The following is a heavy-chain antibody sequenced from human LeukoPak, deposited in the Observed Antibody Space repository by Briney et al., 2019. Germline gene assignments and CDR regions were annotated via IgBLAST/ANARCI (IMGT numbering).Heavy chain of an antibody. CDR1: GYTFTSYY. Sequence: ASVKVSCKASGYTFTSYYMHWVRQAPGQGLEWMGIINPSGAGTSYAQKFLGRVTMTRDTSTSTVYMELSSLRFEDTAVYYCARDLKNDFTLDYWGQGTLVTVSS. D-gene: IGHD3-3*01. CDR3: ARDLKNDFTLDY. CDR2: INPSGAGT. J-gene: IGHJ4*02. V-gene: IGHV1-46*01.